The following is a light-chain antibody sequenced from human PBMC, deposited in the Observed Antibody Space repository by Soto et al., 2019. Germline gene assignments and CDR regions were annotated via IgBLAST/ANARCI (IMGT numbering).Light chain of an antibody. CDR1: SSNIGSNY. CDR3: SSYTSNSTYV. CDR2: RNN. J-gene: IGLJ1*01. Sequence: QSVLTQPPSASGTPGQRVTISCSGSSSNIGSNYVYWYQQLPGTAPKLLIYRNNQRPSGVPDRFSGSKSGTSASLAISGLRSEDEADYYCSSYTSNSTYVFGIGTKVTVL. V-gene: IGLV1-47*01.